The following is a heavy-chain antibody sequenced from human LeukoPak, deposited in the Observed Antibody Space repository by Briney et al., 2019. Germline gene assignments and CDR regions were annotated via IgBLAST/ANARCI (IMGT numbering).Heavy chain of an antibody. V-gene: IGHV3-21*01. CDR3: ATSYSPSIAVAGTDAFDI. CDR2: ISGSSSYI. Sequence: PGGSLRLSCAASGFTFSSYSMNWVRQAPGKGLEWVSSISGSSSYIYYADSVKGRFTISRDNAKNSLYLQMNSLRAEDTAVYYCATSYSPSIAVAGTDAFDIWGQGTMVTVSS. CDR1: GFTFSSYS. D-gene: IGHD6-19*01. J-gene: IGHJ3*02.